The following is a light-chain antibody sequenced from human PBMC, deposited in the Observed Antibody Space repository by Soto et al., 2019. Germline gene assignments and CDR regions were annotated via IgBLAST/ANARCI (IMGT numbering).Light chain of an antibody. CDR1: QNINNY. J-gene: IGKJ3*01. CDR2: GAS. CDR3: QESYSTPLFA. V-gene: IGKV1-39*01. Sequence: DIQLTQSPPSLSASVGDRVTIACRASQNINNYLNWYQQKPGKAPKLLIYGASTLQTGVPSRFSGSGSGTDFTLTITGLQPEDFATYYCQESYSTPLFAFGPGTKVAFK.